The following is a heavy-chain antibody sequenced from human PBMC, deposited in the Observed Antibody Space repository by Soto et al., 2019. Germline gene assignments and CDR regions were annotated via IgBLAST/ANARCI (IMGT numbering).Heavy chain of an antibody. CDR3: TRVCSGGTCYFDP. CDR2: VGTKSNSYAT. D-gene: IGHD2-15*01. Sequence: GESLKISCAASGFAFSGSAIHWVRQASGKGLEWVGRVGTKSNSYATQYSESVKGRFTISRDDSKSTAYLQLNSLKAEDTARYFCTRVCSGGTCYFDPWGQGTPVTVS. J-gene: IGHJ5*02. CDR1: GFAFSGSA. V-gene: IGHV3-73*01.